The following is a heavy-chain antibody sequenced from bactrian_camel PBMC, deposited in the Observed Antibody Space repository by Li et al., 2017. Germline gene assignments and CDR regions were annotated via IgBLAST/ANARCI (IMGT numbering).Heavy chain of an antibody. CDR2: ILNDVSTT. V-gene: IGHV3S7*01. Sequence: HVQLVESGGGSAQAGESLRLSCTASGFTFSNFAMSWVRQAPGKGLEWVSAILNDVSTTYYADSVKGRFTFSKDNAKNTVYLQMNSLKSEDTALCYCATIDYSGGDYWGQGTQVTVS. J-gene: IGHJ4*01. CDR3: ATIDYSGGDY. D-gene: IGHD2*01. CDR1: GFTFSNFA.